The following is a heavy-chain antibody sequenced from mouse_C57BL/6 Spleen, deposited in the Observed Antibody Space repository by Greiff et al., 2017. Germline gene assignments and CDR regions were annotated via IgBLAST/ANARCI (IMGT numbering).Heavy chain of an antibody. CDR1: GFTFSSYA. D-gene: IGHD3-3*01. J-gene: IGHJ2*01. CDR3: ARGWGDFGY. V-gene: IGHV5-4*03. Sequence: EVKLVESGGGLVKPGGSLKLSCAASGFTFSSYAMSWVRQTPEKRLEWVATISDGGSYTYYPDNVKGRFTISRDNAKNNLYLQMSHLKSEDTAMYYCARGWGDFGYWGQGTTLPVSS. CDR2: ISDGGSYT.